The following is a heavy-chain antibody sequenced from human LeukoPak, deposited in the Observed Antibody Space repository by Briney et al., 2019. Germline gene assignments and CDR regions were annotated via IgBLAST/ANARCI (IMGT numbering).Heavy chain of an antibody. Sequence: SETLSLTCAVYGGSFSGYYWSWIRQAPGKGLEWIGEINHSGSTNYNPSLKSRVTISVDTSKNQFSLKLSSVTAADTAVYYCARGGYDSSGDFDYWGQGTLVTVSS. J-gene: IGHJ4*02. V-gene: IGHV4-34*01. CDR2: INHSGST. CDR1: GGSFSGYY. CDR3: ARGGYDSSGDFDY. D-gene: IGHD3-22*01.